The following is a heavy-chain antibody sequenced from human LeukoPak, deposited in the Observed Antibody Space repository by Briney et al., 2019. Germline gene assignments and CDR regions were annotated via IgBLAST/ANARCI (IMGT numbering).Heavy chain of an antibody. CDR1: GGTFSSYA. Sequence: SVKVSCKASGGTFSSYAISWVRQAPGQGLEWMGGIIPIFGTANYAQKFQGRVTITADESTSTAYMELSSLRSEDTAVYYCARSIAAAGALLVYFDYWGQGALVTVSS. CDR2: IIPIFGTA. CDR3: ARSIAAAGALLVYFDY. J-gene: IGHJ4*02. D-gene: IGHD6-13*01. V-gene: IGHV1-69*13.